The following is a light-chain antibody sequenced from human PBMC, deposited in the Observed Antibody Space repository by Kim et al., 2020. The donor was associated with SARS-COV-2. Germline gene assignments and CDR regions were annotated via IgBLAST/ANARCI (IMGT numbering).Light chain of an antibody. CDR3: LFFYAGVYL. CDR2: STN. Sequence: QAVVTQEPSLTVSPGGTVTLTCASSTGAVTSGFYPTWFQQHRGQAPRALIYSTNQKHSWTPSRFSGSLLGGKAALTLSAVQPADEADYYCLFFYAGVYLFGTGTKVTVL. CDR1: TGAVTSGFY. J-gene: IGLJ1*01. V-gene: IGLV7-43*01.